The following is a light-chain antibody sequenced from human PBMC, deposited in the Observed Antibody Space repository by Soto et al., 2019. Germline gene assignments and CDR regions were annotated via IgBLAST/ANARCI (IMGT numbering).Light chain of an antibody. J-gene: IGLJ3*02. CDR1: SSNIGRNF. CDR2: KNN. V-gene: IGLV1-47*01. CDR3: ATWDARLGAWV. Sequence: QSVLPQPPSASGTPGQRVTISCSGSSSNIGRNFVYWYQQLPGTAPKLLIYKNNQRPSGVPDRFSGSKSGPSASLAISGLGSGGEADYYCATWDARLGAWVFGGGTKLPVL.